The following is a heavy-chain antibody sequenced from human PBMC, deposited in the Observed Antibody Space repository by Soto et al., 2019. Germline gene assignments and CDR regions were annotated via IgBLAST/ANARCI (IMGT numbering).Heavy chain of an antibody. V-gene: IGHV3-33*01. Sequence: QVQLVESGGGVVQPGRSLRLSCAASGFTFSSYGMHWVRQAPGKGLEWVAVIWYDGSNKYYADSVKGRFTISRDNSKNTLYLQTNSLRAEDTAVYYCARPRPGRRSSSWYYFDYWGQGTLVTVSS. J-gene: IGHJ4*02. CDR2: IWYDGSNK. D-gene: IGHD6-13*01. CDR3: ARPRPGRRSSSWYYFDY. CDR1: GFTFSSYG.